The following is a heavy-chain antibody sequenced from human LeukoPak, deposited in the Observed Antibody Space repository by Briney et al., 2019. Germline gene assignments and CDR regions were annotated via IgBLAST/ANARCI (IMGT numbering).Heavy chain of an antibody. Sequence: ASVKVSCKASGYTFTSYYMHWVRQAPGQGLEWMGWINPNSGSTNYAQKFQGRVTITRDTSISTAYMELSSLRSHATAVSSCASRPEGFDYWGEGTLVTVSS. V-gene: IGHV1-2*02. CDR3: ASRPEGFDY. CDR1: GYTFTSYY. D-gene: IGHD1-14*01. CDR2: INPNSGST. J-gene: IGHJ4*02.